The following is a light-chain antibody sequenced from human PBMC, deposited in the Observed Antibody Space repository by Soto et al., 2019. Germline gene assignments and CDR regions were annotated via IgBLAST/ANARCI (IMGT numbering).Light chain of an antibody. Sequence: QSALTQPASVSGSPGQSITISCTGTSNDVGSYNLVSWFQQHPGEAPKLIIYEGTRRPSGVSNRFSGSKSGNTASLTIFGLQAEDEAHYYCCSYAGSDTMLFGGGTKVTVL. V-gene: IGLV2-23*01. J-gene: IGLJ2*01. CDR2: EGT. CDR1: SNDVGSYNL. CDR3: CSYAGSDTML.